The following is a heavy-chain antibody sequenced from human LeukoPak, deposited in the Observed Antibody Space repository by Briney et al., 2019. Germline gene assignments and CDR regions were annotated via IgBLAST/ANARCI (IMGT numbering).Heavy chain of an antibody. Sequence: PGGSLRPSCAASSFTVSSNYMSWVRQPPGKWLEWVSVIYSGGSTYYADSVKGRFTISRDNSKNTLYLQMNSLRVEDTAVYYCAREIYCSASSCTGGVFDIWGQGTMVTVSS. J-gene: IGHJ3*02. V-gene: IGHV3-53*01. CDR2: IYSGGST. CDR3: AREIYCSASSCTGGVFDI. D-gene: IGHD2-15*01. CDR1: SFTVSSNY.